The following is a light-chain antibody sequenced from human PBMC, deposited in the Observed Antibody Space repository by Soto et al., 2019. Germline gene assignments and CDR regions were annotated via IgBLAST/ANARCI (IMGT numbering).Light chain of an antibody. CDR1: SSDIGGYNY. J-gene: IGLJ2*01. CDR3: SSYTTSSTVA. Sequence: QSALTQSASVSGSPGQSITISCTGTSSDIGGYNYVSWYQQHPDKAPKLMIFEVSNRPSGVSNRFSGSKSGNTASLTISGLLPEEEDDYYCSSYTTSSTVAFGGGTKVTVL. CDR2: EVS. V-gene: IGLV2-14*01.